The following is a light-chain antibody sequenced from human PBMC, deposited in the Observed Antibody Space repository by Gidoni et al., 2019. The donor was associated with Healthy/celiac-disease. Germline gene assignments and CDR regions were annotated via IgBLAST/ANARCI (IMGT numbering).Light chain of an antibody. CDR2: DVS. J-gene: IGLJ3*02. V-gene: IGLV2-11*01. CDR1: SSDVGGYNY. CDR3: CSCAGSYSWV. Sequence: QSALTQPRSVSGSPGPSVTISCTGTSSDVGGYNYVSWYQQHPGKAPKLMIYDVSKRPPGVPDRFSGSKSGNTASLTISGLQAEDEADYYCCSCAGSYSWVFGGGTKLTVL.